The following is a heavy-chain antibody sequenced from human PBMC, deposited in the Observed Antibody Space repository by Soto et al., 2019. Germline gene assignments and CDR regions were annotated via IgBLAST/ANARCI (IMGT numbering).Heavy chain of an antibody. CDR2: IYHSGST. Sequence: PSETLSLTCAVSGYSISSGYYWGWIRQPPGKGLEWVGSIYHSGSTYYNPSLKSRVTISVDTSKNQFSLKLSPVTAADTAVYYCARARAILTWFDPWGQGTLVTVSS. D-gene: IGHD3-9*01. J-gene: IGHJ5*02. V-gene: IGHV4-38-2*01. CDR3: ARARAILTWFDP. CDR1: GYSISSGYY.